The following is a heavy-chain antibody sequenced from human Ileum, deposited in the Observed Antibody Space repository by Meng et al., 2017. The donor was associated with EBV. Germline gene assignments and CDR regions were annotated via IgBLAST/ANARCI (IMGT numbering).Heavy chain of an antibody. J-gene: IGHJ4*02. V-gene: IGHV4-39*01. CDR1: GGSISSSSYY. Sequence: LQRQGSGPGRVKPSETLSLTCTVSGGSISSSSYYWGWIRQPPGKGLEWIGSIYYSGSTYYNPSLKSRVTISVDTSKNQFSLKLSSVTAADTAVYYCARSIVVVPAAIYYWGQGTLVTVSS. D-gene: IGHD2-2*01. CDR2: IYYSGST. CDR3: ARSIVVVPAAIYY.